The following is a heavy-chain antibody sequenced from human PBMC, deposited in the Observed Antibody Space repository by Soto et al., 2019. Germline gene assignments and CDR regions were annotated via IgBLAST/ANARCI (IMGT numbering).Heavy chain of an antibody. D-gene: IGHD1-26*01. J-gene: IGHJ5*02. CDR3: ASLYSGSYLGWFDP. CDR2: ISGSGGST. V-gene: IGHV3-23*01. Sequence: EVQLLESGGGLVQPGGSLRLSCAASGFTFSSYAMSWVRQAPGKGLEWVSAISGSGGSTYYADSVKGRFTISRDNSKNTLYLQMNSLSAEDTAVYYCASLYSGSYLGWFDPWGQGTLVTVSS. CDR1: GFTFSSYA.